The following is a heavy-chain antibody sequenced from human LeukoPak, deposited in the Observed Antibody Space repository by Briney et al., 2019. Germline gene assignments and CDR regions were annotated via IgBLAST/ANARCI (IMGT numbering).Heavy chain of an antibody. V-gene: IGHV4-39*01. CDR1: GGSISNNSDY. D-gene: IGHD2-15*01. Sequence: ASETLSLTYTVSGGSISNNSDYWGWIRQPPGKGLEWIGSIYYSATTFYNPSLKSRVTISVDTSKNQFSLRLSSVAAADTAVYYCARVNTQGVPSPWGQGILVTVSS. J-gene: IGHJ5*02. CDR3: ARVNTQGVPSP. CDR2: IYYSATT.